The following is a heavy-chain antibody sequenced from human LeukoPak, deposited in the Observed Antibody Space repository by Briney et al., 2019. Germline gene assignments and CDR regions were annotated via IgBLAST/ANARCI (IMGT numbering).Heavy chain of an antibody. Sequence: GGSLRLSCAASGFTFSSHRMHWVRQAPGKGLVWVSCVSTDGSTTNYADSVKGRFTISRDNAKNTLYLQINSLRVEDTAVYYCARDTNGLAYWGLGTRVTVSS. CDR2: VSTDGSTT. J-gene: IGHJ4*02. CDR3: ARDTNGLAY. D-gene: IGHD2-8*01. CDR1: GFTFSSHR. V-gene: IGHV3-74*01.